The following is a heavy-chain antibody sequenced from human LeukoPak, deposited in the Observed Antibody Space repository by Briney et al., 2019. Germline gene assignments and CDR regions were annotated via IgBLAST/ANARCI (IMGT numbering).Heavy chain of an antibody. CDR1: GFTFSSYS. J-gene: IGHJ3*02. CDR3: ARNFGGVIDHDAFDI. Sequence: GGSLRLSCAASGFTFSSYSMNWVRQAPGKGLEWVSSISSSSSYIYYADSVKGRFTISRDNAKNSLYLQMNSLRAEDTAVYYCARNFGGVIDHDAFDIWGQGTTVTVSS. V-gene: IGHV3-21*01. CDR2: ISSSSSYI. D-gene: IGHD3-16*02.